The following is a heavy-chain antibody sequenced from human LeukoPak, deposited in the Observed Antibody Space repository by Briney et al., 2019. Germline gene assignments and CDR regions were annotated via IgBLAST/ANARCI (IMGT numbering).Heavy chain of an antibody. D-gene: IGHD6-13*01. CDR3: ARGPYTSSWYSRGWYFDL. CDR2: ISYDGSNK. CDR1: GFTFSSYA. Sequence: PGRSLRLSCAASGFTFSSYAMHWVRQAQGKGLEWVAVISYDGSNKYYADSGKGRFTISRDNSKNTLYLQMNSLRAEDTAVYYCARGPYTSSWYSRGWYFDLWGRGALVTVSS. V-gene: IGHV3-30-3*01. J-gene: IGHJ2*01.